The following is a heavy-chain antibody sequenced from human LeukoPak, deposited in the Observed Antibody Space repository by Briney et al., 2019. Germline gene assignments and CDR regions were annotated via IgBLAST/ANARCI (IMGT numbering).Heavy chain of an antibody. CDR3: ARISIAAAGTEVRPYYYYGMDV. Sequence: SETLSLTCTVSGGSISSYYWSWIRQPPGKGLEWIGYIYYSGSTNYNPSLKSRVTISVDTSKNQFPLKLSSVTAADTAVYYCARISIAAAGTEVRPYYYYGMDVWGQGTTVTVSS. V-gene: IGHV4-59*01. D-gene: IGHD6-13*01. J-gene: IGHJ6*02. CDR2: IYYSGST. CDR1: GGSISSYY.